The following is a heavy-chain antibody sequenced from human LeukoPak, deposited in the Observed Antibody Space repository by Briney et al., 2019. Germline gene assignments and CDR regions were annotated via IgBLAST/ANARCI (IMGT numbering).Heavy chain of an antibody. CDR1: GFTFGNYT. J-gene: IGHJ4*02. V-gene: IGHV3-49*02. CDR3: SRWKPQLQPLDH. CDR2: ISGKAYGGTT. D-gene: IGHD6-13*01. Sequence: GRSLRPSCTTSGFTFGNYTMNWVRQAPGKGLEWLAFISGKAYGGTTEYSASVKGRFIISRDDSTSIAYLQLNSLKTEDAAVYYWSRWKPQLQPLDHWGQGTLVTVSS.